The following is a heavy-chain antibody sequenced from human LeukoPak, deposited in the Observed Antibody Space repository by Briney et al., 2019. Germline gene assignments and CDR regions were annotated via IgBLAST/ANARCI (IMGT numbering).Heavy chain of an antibody. V-gene: IGHV3-21*01. J-gene: IGHJ3*02. Sequence: GGSLRLSCAASGLTFSSYSMNWVRQAPGKGLEWVSSISSSSYIYYADSVKGRFTISRDNAKNSLYLQMNSLRAEDTAVYYCARGGDGYNYLYAFDIWGQGTMVTVSS. CDR3: ARGGDGYNYLYAFDI. CDR2: ISSSSYI. D-gene: IGHD5-24*01. CDR1: GLTFSSYS.